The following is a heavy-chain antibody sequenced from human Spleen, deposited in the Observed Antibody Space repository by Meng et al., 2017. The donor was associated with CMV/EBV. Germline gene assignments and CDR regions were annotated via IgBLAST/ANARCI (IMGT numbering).Heavy chain of an antibody. Sequence: GGSLRLSCVASTVIFSSYGMHWVRQAPGKGLEWVAFIRYDGSNKYYADSVKGRFTISRDNSKNTLYLQMNSLRAEDTAVYYCVKERDNSWDLLRYYGMEVWGQGTTVTVSS. J-gene: IGHJ6*02. CDR1: TVIFSSYG. CDR2: IRYDGSNK. CDR3: VKERDNSWDLLRYYGMEV. V-gene: IGHV3-30*02. D-gene: IGHD4-11*01.